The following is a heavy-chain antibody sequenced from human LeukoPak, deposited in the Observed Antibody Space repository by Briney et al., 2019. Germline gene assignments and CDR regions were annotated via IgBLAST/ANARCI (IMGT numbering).Heavy chain of an antibody. CDR3: AYNRNFALDN. J-gene: IGHJ4*01. CDR1: GASIASHSR. CDR2: VYHSGGA. Sequence: SGTLSLTCAVSGASIASHSRWSWVRQPPGKGLEWIGEVYHSGGANYKPSLKSRVTISVDTSRNHFSLKLTSVTAADTAVYFCAYNRNFALDNWGQGTLVTVSS. V-gene: IGHV4-4*02. D-gene: IGHD1-14*01.